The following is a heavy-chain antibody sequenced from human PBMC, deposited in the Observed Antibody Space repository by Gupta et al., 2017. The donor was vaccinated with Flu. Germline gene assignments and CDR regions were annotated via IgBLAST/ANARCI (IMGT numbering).Heavy chain of an antibody. CDR3: ARLALGYYFDY. D-gene: IGHD7-27*01. CDR2: ISSSGSTI. CDR1: GFTFRSYE. J-gene: IGHJ4*02. V-gene: IGHV3-48*03. Sequence: EVQLVESGGGLVQPGGSLRLSCAAAGFTFRSYEMNWVRQAPGKGLEWVSYISSSGSTIYYADSVKGRFTISRDNAKNSLYLQMNSLRAEDTAVYYCARLALGYYFDYWGQGTLVTVSS.